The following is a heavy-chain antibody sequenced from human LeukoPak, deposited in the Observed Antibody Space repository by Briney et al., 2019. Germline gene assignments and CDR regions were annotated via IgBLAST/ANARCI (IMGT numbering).Heavy chain of an antibody. V-gene: IGHV3-11*04. D-gene: IGHD3-10*01. CDR1: GFTFSDYY. Sequence: GGSLRLSCAVSGFTFSDYYMTWIRQAPGKGLEWVSYISLSGNIIYYANSVKGRFTISRDNAKNSLFLHMNSLRAEDTAVYYCAKAPAYHGSGSFYYFDNWGQGTLVTVSS. J-gene: IGHJ4*02. CDR2: ISLSGNII. CDR3: AKAPAYHGSGSFYYFDN.